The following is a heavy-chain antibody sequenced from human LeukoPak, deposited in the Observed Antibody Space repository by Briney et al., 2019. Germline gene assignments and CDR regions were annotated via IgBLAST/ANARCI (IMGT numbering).Heavy chain of an antibody. CDR3: ARDRVAVASYNFDY. D-gene: IGHD6-19*01. Sequence: GGSLRLSCAASGFTFSSYEMNWVRQAPGKGLEWVSYISSSGSTIYYADSVKGRFTISRDNVKNSLYLQMNSLRAEDTALYYCARDRVAVASYNFDYWGQGTLVTVSS. J-gene: IGHJ4*02. CDR1: GFTFSSYE. V-gene: IGHV3-48*03. CDR2: ISSSGSTI.